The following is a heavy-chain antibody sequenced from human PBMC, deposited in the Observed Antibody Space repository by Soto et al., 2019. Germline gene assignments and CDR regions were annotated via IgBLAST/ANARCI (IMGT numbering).Heavy chain of an antibody. CDR1: GFTFSSYS. V-gene: IGHV3-21*01. CDR2: ISSSSSYI. J-gene: IGHJ4*02. CDR3: AIDPRRLAAADTN. D-gene: IGHD6-13*01. Sequence: GGSLRLSCAASGFTFSSYSMNWVRQAPGKGLEWVSSISSSSSYIYYADSVKGRFTISRDNAKNSLYLQMNSLRAEDTAVYYCAIDPRRLAAADTNWGQGTLVTVSS.